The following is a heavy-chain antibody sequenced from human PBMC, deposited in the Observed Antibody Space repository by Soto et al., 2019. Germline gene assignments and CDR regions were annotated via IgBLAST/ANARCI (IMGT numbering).Heavy chain of an antibody. D-gene: IGHD2-15*01. CDR3: ARDSAVAATGSYFDY. J-gene: IGHJ4*02. CDR2: ISSSSSTI. Sequence: GGSLRLSCAASGFTFSSYSMDWVRQAPGKGLEWVSYISSSSSTIYYADSVKGRFTISRDNAKNSLYLQMNSLRAEDTAVYYCARDSAVAATGSYFDYWGQGTLVTVSS. CDR1: GFTFSSYS. V-gene: IGHV3-48*01.